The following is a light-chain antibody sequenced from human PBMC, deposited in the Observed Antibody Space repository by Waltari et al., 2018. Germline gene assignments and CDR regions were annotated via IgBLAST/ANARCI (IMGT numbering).Light chain of an antibody. CDR1: TGPVTSGDY. J-gene: IGLJ2*01. V-gene: IGLV7-43*01. CDR2: STS. CDR3: LVYYGGARLV. Sequence: QTVVTQEPSLTVSPGGTVTLTCASSTGPVTSGDYPNWFQQKPGQAPRALIYSTSNKHPWTPGRFSGSLLGGKAALTLSGVQPEDEAEYYCLVYYGGARLVFGGGTKLTVL.